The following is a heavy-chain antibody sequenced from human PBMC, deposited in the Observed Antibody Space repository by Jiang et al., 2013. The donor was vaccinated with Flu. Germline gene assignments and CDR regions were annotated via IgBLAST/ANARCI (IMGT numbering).Heavy chain of an antibody. D-gene: IGHD3-10*01. CDR2: MNPNSGNT. CDR1: GYTFTSYD. J-gene: IGHJ4*02. CDR3: ARRSVVGSGSPIVKVDY. Sequence: SGAEVKKPGASVKVSCKASGYTFTSYDINWVRQATGQGLEWMGWMNPNSGNTGYAQKFQGRVTMTRNTSISTAYMELSGLRSEDTAVYYCARRSVVGSGSPIVKVDYWGQGTLVTVSS. V-gene: IGHV1-8*01.